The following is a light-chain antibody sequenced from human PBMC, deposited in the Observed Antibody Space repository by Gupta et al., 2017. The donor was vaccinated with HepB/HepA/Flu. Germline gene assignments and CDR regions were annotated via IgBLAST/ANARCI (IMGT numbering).Light chain of an antibody. J-gene: IGLJ2*01. CDR2: QDA. V-gene: IGLV3-1*01. CDR3: QAWDSSAHVV. CDR1: KLGDKY. Sequence: SYELTQPPSVSVSPGQTATIPCSGDKLGDKYACWYQRKPGQSPVLVIYQDAKRPSGIPERFSGSNSGNTATLTISGTQAMDEADYYCQAWDSSAHVVFGGGTKLTVL.